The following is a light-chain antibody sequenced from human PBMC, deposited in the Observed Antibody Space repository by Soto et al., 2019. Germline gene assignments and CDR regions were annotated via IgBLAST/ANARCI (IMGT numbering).Light chain of an antibody. CDR1: QSVRSSY. V-gene: IGKV3-20*01. J-gene: IGKJ2*01. CDR2: GAS. Sequence: EIVLTQSPGTLSLSPGERATLSCRASQSVRSSYLAWYQQKPGQAPRLLIYGASSRATGIPDRFSGSGSGTDLTLTINRLEPEDFAVYYCQQYSSSPYTFGQGTQLEIK. CDR3: QQYSSSPYT.